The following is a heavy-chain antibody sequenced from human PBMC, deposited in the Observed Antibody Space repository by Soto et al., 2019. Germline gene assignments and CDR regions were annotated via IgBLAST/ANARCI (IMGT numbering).Heavy chain of an antibody. D-gene: IGHD6-13*01. V-gene: IGHV4-61*01. CDR1: GGSVSSGSYY. CDR3: ARGDIAAAYDY. Sequence: QVQLQESGPGLVKPSETLSLTCTVSGGSVSSGSYYWSWIRPPPGKGLEWIAYIYYSGSANYNTSLKSRGTISADTSKNQFSLKLSSVTAADTAGYYCARGDIAAAYDYWGQVTLVTVSS. CDR2: IYYSGSA. J-gene: IGHJ4*02.